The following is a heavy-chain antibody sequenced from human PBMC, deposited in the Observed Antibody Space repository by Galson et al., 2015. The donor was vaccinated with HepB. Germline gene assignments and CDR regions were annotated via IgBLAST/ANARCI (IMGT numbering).Heavy chain of an antibody. J-gene: IGHJ4*02. CDR3: ARRYCSGTGCYTAADY. V-gene: IGHV3-30*04. Sequence: SLRLSCAASGFTFSNYAMHWVRQAPGKGLEWVALITYDGTTKFYTDSVKGRFTISRDNSKNTVHLQMNSLRLEDTALYYCARRYCSGTGCYTAADYWGQGTPVTISS. D-gene: IGHD2-2*02. CDR1: GFTFSNYA. CDR2: ITYDGTTK.